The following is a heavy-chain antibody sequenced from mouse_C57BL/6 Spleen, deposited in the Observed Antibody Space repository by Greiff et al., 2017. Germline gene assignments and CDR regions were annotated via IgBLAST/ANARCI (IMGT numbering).Heavy chain of an antibody. Sequence: EVQLMESGAGLVKPGGSLKLSCAASGFTFSDYGMHWVRQAPEKGLEWVAYISSGSSSIYYADRVKGRFTISRDKATNTLFLQMTRLRSEDTAMYYCAREAWFAYWGQGTLVTVSA. CDR2: ISSGSSSI. CDR1: GFTFSDYG. V-gene: IGHV5-17*01. J-gene: IGHJ3*01. CDR3: AREAWFAY.